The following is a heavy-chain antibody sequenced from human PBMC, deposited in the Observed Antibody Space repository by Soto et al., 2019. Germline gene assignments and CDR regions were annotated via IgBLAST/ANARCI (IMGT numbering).Heavy chain of an antibody. V-gene: IGHV4-4*02. CDR2: IYHSGST. J-gene: IGHJ3*02. CDR1: GGSISSSNW. Sequence: SETLSLTCAVSGGSISSSNWWSWVRQPPGKGLEWIGEIYHSGSTNYNPSLKSRVTISVDKSKNQFSPKLSSVTAADTAVYYCARVILWGSYWAFDIWGQGTMVTVSS. CDR3: ARVILWGSYWAFDI. D-gene: IGHD3-16*01.